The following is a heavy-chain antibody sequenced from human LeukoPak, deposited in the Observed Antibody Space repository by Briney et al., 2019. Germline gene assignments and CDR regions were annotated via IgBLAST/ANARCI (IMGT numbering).Heavy chain of an antibody. CDR2: ISSSSSYI. V-gene: IGHV3-21*01. Sequence: GGSLRLSCAASGFTFSSYNMNWVRQAPGKGLEWVSSISSSSSYIYYADSVKGRFTISRDNAKNSLYLQMNSLRAEDTAVYYCARVIVFRGYMDVWGKGTTVTVSS. J-gene: IGHJ6*03. CDR1: GFTFSSYN. CDR3: ARVIVFRGYMDV. D-gene: IGHD1-26*01.